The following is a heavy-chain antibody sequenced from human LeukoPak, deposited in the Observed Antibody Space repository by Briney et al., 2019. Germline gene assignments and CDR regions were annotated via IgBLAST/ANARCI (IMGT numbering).Heavy chain of an antibody. CDR2: ISGSGGST. D-gene: IGHD2-15*01. V-gene: IGHV3-23*01. CDR1: GFTFSSYA. J-gene: IGHJ4*02. Sequence: GGSLRLSCAASGFTFSSYAMSWVRQAPGKGLEWVSAISGSGGSTYYADSVKGRFTISRGNSKNTLYLQMNSLRAEDTAVYYCAKASRYCSGGSCYHFDYWGQGTLVTVSS. CDR3: AKASRYCSGGSCYHFDY.